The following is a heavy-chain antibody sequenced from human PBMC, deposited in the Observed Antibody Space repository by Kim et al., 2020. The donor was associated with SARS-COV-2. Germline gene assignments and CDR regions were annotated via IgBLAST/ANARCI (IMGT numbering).Heavy chain of an antibody. CDR3: ARGRFYCSSTSCYSSWFDP. Sequence: SETLSLTCAVYGGSFSGYYWSWIRQPPGKGLEWIGEINHSGSTNYNPSLKSRVTISVDTSKNQFSLKLSSVTAADTAVYYCARGRFYCSSTSCYSSWFDPWGQGTLVTVSS. V-gene: IGHV4-34*01. CDR1: GGSFSGYY. CDR2: INHSGST. D-gene: IGHD2-2*01. J-gene: IGHJ5*02.